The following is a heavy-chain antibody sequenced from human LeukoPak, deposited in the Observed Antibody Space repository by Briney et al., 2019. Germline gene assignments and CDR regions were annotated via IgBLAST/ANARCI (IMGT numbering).Heavy chain of an antibody. V-gene: IGHV4-59*01. D-gene: IGHD2/OR15-2a*01. CDR2: IYYSGRT. CDR1: GGSISSYY. CDR3: ARGPNRYYFDY. J-gene: IGHJ4*02. Sequence: SETLSLTCTVSGGSISSYYWSWIRQPPGKGLEWTGYIYYSGRTNYNPSLNSRVTISVDTCKNQFSLKLSSVTAADTAVYYCARGPNRYYFDYWGQGTLVTVSS.